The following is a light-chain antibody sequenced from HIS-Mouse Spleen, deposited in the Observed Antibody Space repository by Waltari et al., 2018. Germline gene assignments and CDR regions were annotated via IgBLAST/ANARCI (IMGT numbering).Light chain of an antibody. V-gene: IGLV2-14*03. CDR2: DVS. J-gene: IGLJ3*02. CDR3: SSYTSSSTHWV. CDR1: SSDVGGYNY. Sequence: QSALTQPASVSGSPGQSITISCTGTSSDVGGYNYVSWYQQHPGKAPKLMIYDVSNRPSWVSNRFSGSKSGNTASLTISGLQAEDEADYYCSSYTSSSTHWVFGGGTKLTVL.